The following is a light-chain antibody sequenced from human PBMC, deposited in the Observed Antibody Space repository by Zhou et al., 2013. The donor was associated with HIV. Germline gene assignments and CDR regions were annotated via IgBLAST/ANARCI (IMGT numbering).Light chain of an antibody. V-gene: IGLV2-8*01. CDR2: EVT. CDR3: SSYAGSNVVI. CDR1: NNDIGGYDF. J-gene: IGLJ2*01. Sequence: QSALTQPPSASGSPGQSVTISCTGTNNDIGGYDFVSWYQQHPGKAPKLLIYEVTKRPSGVPDRFSGSKSGNTASLTVSGLQAEDEADYYCSSYAGSNVVIFGGGTNLTRP.